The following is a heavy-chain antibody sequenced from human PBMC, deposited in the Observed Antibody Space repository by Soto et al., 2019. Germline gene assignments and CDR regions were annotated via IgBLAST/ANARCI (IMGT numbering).Heavy chain of an antibody. Sequence: SETLSLTCAVSGGSISSAGYSWSWIRQPPGKGLEWIGYIYHSGSTYYNPSLKSRVTISVDRSKNQFSLKLSSVTAADTAMYYCARRGDGMDVWGQGTTVTVSS. J-gene: IGHJ6*02. CDR2: IYHSGST. CDR3: ARRGDGMDV. V-gene: IGHV4-30-2*01. CDR1: GGSISSAGYS.